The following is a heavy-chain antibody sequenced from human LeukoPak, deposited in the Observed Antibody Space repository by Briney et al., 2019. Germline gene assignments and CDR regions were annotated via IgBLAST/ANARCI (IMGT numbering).Heavy chain of an antibody. CDR2: MNPNSGNT. CDR1: GYTFTSYG. J-gene: IGHJ5*02. Sequence: ASVKVSCKASGYTFTSYGISWVRQAPGQGLEWLGWMNPNSGNTGYAQKFQGRVIMTWNTSISTAYMELSSLRSEDTAVYYCARAFVIEGGFDPWGQGTLDTVSS. CDR3: ARAFVIEGGFDP. D-gene: IGHD2-21*01. V-gene: IGHV1-8*02.